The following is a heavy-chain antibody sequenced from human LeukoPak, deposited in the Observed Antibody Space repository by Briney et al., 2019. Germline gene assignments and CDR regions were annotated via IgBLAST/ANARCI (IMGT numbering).Heavy chain of an antibody. CDR1: GYTFTSYG. Sequence: ASVKVSCKASGYTFTSYGISWVRQAPGQGLEWMGWITAYNGNTNYAQKLQGRVTMTTDTSTSTAYMELRSLRSDDTAVYYCAKGGSYRSQPYFDYWGQGTPVTVSS. CDR2: ITAYNGNT. D-gene: IGHD3-16*02. V-gene: IGHV1-18*01. J-gene: IGHJ4*02. CDR3: AKGGSYRSQPYFDY.